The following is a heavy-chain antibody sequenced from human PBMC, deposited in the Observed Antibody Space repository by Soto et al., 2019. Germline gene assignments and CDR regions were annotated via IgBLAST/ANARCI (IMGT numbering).Heavy chain of an antibody. CDR2: INAGNGDT. V-gene: IGHV1-3*01. J-gene: IGHJ4*02. CDR3: VRDWTHYDSSGPGDY. Sequence: ASVKVSCKASGYTFTSYPMHWVRQAPGQGLEWMGWINAGNGDTKYSQKFQGRVTITRDTSAITAYVELSNLRSEDTAVYYCVRDWTHYDSSGPGDYWGQGTLVTVSS. D-gene: IGHD3-22*01. CDR1: GYTFTSYP.